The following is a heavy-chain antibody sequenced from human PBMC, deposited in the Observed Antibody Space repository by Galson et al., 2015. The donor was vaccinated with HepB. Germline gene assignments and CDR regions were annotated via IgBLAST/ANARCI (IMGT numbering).Heavy chain of an antibody. V-gene: IGHV4-59*12. Sequence: ETLSLTCTVSGGSISSDYWTWIRQPPGKGLEWIGEIYHSGSTNYNPSLKSRVTISVDKSKNQFSLKLSSVTAADTAVYYCARCQGDMDVWGQGTTVTVSS. J-gene: IGHJ6*02. CDR3: ARCQGDMDV. D-gene: IGHD1-26*01. CDR2: IYHSGST. CDR1: GGSISSDY.